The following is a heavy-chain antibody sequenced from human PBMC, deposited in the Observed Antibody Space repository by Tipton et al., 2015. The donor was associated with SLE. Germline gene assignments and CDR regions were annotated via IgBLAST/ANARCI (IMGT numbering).Heavy chain of an antibody. CDR2: IIPIFGTA. J-gene: IGHJ6*02. CDR1: GGTFSSYA. D-gene: IGHD5-24*01. CDR3: ARDREDGYNHYYYYYGMDV. V-gene: IGHV1-69*01. Sequence: QLVQSGAEVKKPGSSVKVSCKASGGTFSSYAISWVRQAPGQGLEWMGGIIPIFGTANYAQKFQGRVTITADESTSTAYMELSSLRSEDTAVYYCARDREDGYNHYYYYYGMDVWGQGTTVTVSS.